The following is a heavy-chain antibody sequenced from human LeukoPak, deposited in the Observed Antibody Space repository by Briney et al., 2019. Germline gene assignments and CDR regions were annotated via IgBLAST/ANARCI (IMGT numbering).Heavy chain of an antibody. D-gene: IGHD6-13*01. CDR2: ISYDGSNK. CDR1: GFTFSSYG. CDR3: AKGRSGIAAAAINY. Sequence: GGSLRLSCAASGFTFSSYGMHWVRQAPGKGLEWVAVISYDGSNKYYADSVKGRFTISRDNSKTTVFLQMNSLRAEDTAIYYCAKGRSGIAAAAINYWGQGTLVTVSS. J-gene: IGHJ4*02. V-gene: IGHV3-30*18.